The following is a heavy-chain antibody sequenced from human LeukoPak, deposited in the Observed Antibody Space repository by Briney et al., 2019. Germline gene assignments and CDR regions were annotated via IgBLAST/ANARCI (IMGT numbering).Heavy chain of an antibody. CDR3: AKAPEQQLVIGWFDP. Sequence: PGGSLRLSCAASGFTFTSYVMSWVRQARGKGLEGGSAISGSGDSTYYADSLKGPFTISRDNSKNTLYLQMNSLRAEDTAVYYCAKAPEQQLVIGWFDPWGQGTLVTVSS. D-gene: IGHD6-13*01. CDR1: GFTFTSYV. CDR2: ISGSGDST. J-gene: IGHJ5*02. V-gene: IGHV3-23*01.